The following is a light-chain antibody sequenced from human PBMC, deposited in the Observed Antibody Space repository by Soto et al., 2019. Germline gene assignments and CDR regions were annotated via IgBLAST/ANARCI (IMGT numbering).Light chain of an antibody. Sequence: QAVVTQEPSLTVSPGGTVTLTCGSSTGAVTSGHYPYWFQQKPGQAPRTLMYDTSNKHSWTPARFSGSLLGGKAALTLSGAQPEDEAEYYCLLSYCAFRVFGSGTKLTVL. V-gene: IGLV7-46*01. CDR3: LLSYCAFRV. CDR2: DTS. CDR1: TGAVTSGHY. J-gene: IGLJ1*01.